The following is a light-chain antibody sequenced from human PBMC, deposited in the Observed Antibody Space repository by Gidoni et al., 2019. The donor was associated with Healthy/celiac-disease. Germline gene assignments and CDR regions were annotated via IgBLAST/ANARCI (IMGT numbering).Light chain of an antibody. CDR2: GAS. CDR3: QQYGSSPGT. CDR1: QSVSSSY. Sequence: IVLTPSPAPPSLAPGERATLSCRGSQSVSSSYLAWYQQKPGQAPRLLIYGASSRATGIPDRFSGSGSGTDFTLTISRLEPEDFAVYYCQQYGSSPGTFGQGTKLEIK. J-gene: IGKJ2*01. V-gene: IGKV3-20*01.